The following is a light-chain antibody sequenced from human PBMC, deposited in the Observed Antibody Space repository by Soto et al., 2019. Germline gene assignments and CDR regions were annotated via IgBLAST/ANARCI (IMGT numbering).Light chain of an antibody. V-gene: IGKV1-27*01. CDR2: AAS. CDR1: QSIGNF. Sequence: DIQMTQSPSSLSASVGSRVNITCRATQSIGNFVAWYQQQPGKVPRVLIYAASTLHSGVPPRFSGAQSGPDFTLTISSPQPDDVATYYCQYYNAAPLTFGGGTRVEI. CDR3: QYYNAAPLT. J-gene: IGKJ4*01.